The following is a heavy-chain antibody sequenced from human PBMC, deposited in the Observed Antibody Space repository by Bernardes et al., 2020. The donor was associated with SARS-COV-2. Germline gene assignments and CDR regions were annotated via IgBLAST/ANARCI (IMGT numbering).Heavy chain of an antibody. CDR2: IYYSGST. CDR1: GGCIGSYY. Sequence: SEQLPVRCTFSGGCIGSYYWAWIQKPPGKGLEWIGYIYYSGSTNYNPSLKSRVTISVDRSQNQFSLNLSSVTPADTAVYYCARDLSHLVRRGFDLWGRGTLVTVSS. J-gene: IGHJ2*01. V-gene: IGHV4-59*01. D-gene: IGHD3-10*01. CDR3: ARDLSHLVRRGFDL.